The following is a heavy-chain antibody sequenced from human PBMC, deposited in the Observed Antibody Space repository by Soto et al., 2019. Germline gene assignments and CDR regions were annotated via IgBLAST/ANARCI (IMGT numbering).Heavy chain of an antibody. CDR3: ARGGIQLSYAFDY. Sequence: SETLSLTCTVSGGSINSSDYFWTWIRQSPGKGLEWMGYIFYTGTTYSTPSLKSRLIMSIDTSKNQFSLRLTSVTAADSAVYYCARGGIQLSYAFDYWGQGTQVTV. J-gene: IGHJ4*02. CDR1: GGSINSSDYF. V-gene: IGHV4-30-4*01. CDR2: IFYTGTT. D-gene: IGHD5-18*01.